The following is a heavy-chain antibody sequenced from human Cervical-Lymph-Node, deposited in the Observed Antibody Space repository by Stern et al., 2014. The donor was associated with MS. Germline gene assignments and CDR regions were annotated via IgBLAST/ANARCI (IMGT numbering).Heavy chain of an antibody. J-gene: IGHJ4*02. Sequence: QVQLVESGAEVKKPGASVKVSCKASGYTFTSFGISWVRQAPGQGLEWVGWTSAYNGNTNYAQKVQGRVTMTTETSTSTAYLELRSLTSDDTAVYFCARSLGHCSGGSCPMDFDFWGQGTLVTVSS. V-gene: IGHV1-18*01. CDR2: TSAYNGNT. D-gene: IGHD2-15*01. CDR3: ARSLGHCSGGSCPMDFDF. CDR1: GYTFTSFG.